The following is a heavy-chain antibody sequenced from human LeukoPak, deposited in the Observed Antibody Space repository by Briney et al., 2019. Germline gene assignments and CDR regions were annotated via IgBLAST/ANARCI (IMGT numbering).Heavy chain of an antibody. CDR2: VSAYNGNT. CDR3: ARGSSTRPWYYMDV. V-gene: IGHV1-18*01. Sequence: GASVKVSCKASGYTFTSYGISWVRQAPGQGLEWMGWVSAYNGNTNYAQKLQGRVTMTTDTSTSTAYMELRSLRSDDTAVYYCARGSSTRPWYYMDVWGKGTTVTVSS. D-gene: IGHD2-2*01. CDR1: GYTFTSYG. J-gene: IGHJ6*03.